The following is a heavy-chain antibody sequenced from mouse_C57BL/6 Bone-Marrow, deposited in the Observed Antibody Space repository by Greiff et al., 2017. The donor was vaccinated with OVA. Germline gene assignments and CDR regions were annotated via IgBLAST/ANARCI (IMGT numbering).Heavy chain of an antibody. CDR3: TSIYYDYLAWFAY. V-gene: IGHV1-81*01. CDR1: GYTFTSYG. CDR2: IYPRSGNT. Sequence: QVQLQQSGAELARPGASVKLSCKASGYTFTSYGISWVKQRTGQGLEWIGEIYPRSGNTYYNEKFKGKATLTADTSSNTAYLQLSSLTSEDTAVYYCTSIYYDYLAWFAYWGQGTLVTVSA. D-gene: IGHD2-4*01. J-gene: IGHJ3*01.